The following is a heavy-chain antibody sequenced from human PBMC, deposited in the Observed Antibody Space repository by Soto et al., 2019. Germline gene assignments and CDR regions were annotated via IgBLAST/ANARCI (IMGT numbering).Heavy chain of an antibody. CDR3: VRVFYTYYFDL. CDR1: GFTFSTYG. CDR2: IWPDGSKK. J-gene: IGHJ4*02. Sequence: QVQLVESGGGVVQPGRSLRLSCAASGFTFSTYGMHWVRQAPGKGLEWVALIWPDGSKKYHADPVKGRFTISRDNSKNSLSLQMHSLRVEDTAVYRCVRVFYTYYFDLWGQGTLVTVSS. D-gene: IGHD3-3*01. V-gene: IGHV3-33*01.